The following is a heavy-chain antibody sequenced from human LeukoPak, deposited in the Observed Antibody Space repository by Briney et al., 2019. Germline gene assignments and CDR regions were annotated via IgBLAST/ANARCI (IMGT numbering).Heavy chain of an antibody. CDR1: GVSITDYY. CDR3: AREDVVVFAFDL. D-gene: IGHD3-22*01. V-gene: IGHV4-4*07. CDR2: VSASGTA. J-gene: IGHJ3*01. Sequence: PSETLSLICSVSGVSITDYYWNWIRQPAGKGLEWIRRVSASGTANYNPSLKSRVTLSVDTAQNQSSLKLTSVTGADTAVYYCAREDVVVFAFDLWGQGTKVTVSS.